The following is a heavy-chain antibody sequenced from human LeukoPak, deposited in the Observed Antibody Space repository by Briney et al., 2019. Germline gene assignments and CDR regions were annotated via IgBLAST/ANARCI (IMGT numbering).Heavy chain of an antibody. CDR1: GGSFSGYY. J-gene: IGHJ6*03. CDR3: AFDGYSSSWLLMDV. Sequence: PSETLSLTCAVYGGSFSGYYWSWIRQPPGKGLEWIGEINHSGSTNYNPSLKSRVTISVDSSKSQFSLKLSSVTAADTAVYYCAFDGYSSSWLLMDVWGKGTTVTVSS. V-gene: IGHV4-34*01. D-gene: IGHD6-13*01. CDR2: INHSGST.